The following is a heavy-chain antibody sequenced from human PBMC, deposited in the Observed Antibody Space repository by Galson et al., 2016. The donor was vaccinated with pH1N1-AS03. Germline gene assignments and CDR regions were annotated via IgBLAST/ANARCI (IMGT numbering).Heavy chain of an antibody. D-gene: IGHD1-26*01. V-gene: IGHV1-18*04. J-gene: IGHJ4*02. Sequence: VKVSCKASGYTFSTYGVSWVRQAPGQGLEWMGWISGYDDDTNYAQNVAGRVTMTTDKSTSTVYMELRSLRSDDTAVYYCARGHLLVPQWELNSDYWGQGTLVTVSS. CDR2: ISGYDDDT. CDR3: ARGHLLVPQWELNSDY. CDR1: GYTFSTYG.